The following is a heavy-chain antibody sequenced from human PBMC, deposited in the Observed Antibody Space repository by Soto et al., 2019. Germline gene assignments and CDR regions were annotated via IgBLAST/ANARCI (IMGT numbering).Heavy chain of an antibody. CDR1: GCSIRRCY. CDR2: IYYSGNT. V-gene: IGHV4-59*01. CDR3: ARGGYCSSTSCRERSWFDP. D-gene: IGHD2-2*01. Sequence: PETLFATCTVSGCSIRRCYWSGIRQSARKGLEWIGYIYYSGNTNYNPSLKSRVTISVDTSKNQFSLKLSSVTAADTAVYYCARGGYCSSTSCRERSWFDPWGQGTLVTVS. J-gene: IGHJ5*02.